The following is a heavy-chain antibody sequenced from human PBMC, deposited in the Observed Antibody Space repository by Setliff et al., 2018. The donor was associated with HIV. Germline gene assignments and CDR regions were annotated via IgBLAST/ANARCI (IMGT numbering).Heavy chain of an antibody. CDR1: GGSMNNYY. CDR3: ARAQMHRGVVSWSLYYFDY. J-gene: IGHJ4*02. Sequence: PSETLSHTCTISGGSMNNYYWNWIRQTPGKGLEWIGYIYENAYAHYTVSLRSRVTVSMDTSKNQFSLTLRCVTAADRAVYYCARAQMHRGVVSWSLYYFDYWGQGALVTVSS. V-gene: IGHV4-59*01. D-gene: IGHD3-10*01. CDR2: IYENAYA.